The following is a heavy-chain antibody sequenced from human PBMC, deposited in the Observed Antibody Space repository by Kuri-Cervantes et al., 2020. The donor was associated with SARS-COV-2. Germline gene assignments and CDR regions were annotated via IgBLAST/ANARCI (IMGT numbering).Heavy chain of an antibody. V-gene: IGHV1-46*01. Sequence: ASVKVSCKASGYIFTNYYIHWVRQAPGQGLEWMGIINPSGGGTRVAQKFQGSATMTSDTSTSTVYMELRSLRSEDTAVYYCARSGDDYNLFDYWGQGTLVTVSS. J-gene: IGHJ4*02. CDR1: GYIFTNYY. D-gene: IGHD2-21*01. CDR3: ARSGDDYNLFDY. CDR2: INPSGGGT.